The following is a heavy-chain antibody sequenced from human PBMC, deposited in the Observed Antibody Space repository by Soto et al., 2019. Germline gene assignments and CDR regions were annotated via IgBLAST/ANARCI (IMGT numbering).Heavy chain of an antibody. V-gene: IGHV4-31*03. CDR1: GGSFNSGAYY. CDR3: ARVSATGTRWFGP. CDR2: LSYRGTT. D-gene: IGHD6-13*01. Sequence: ASETLSLTCTVSGGSFNSGAYYWGWIRRHPGKGLEWIGYLSYRGTTYYSPSLKSRLTMSLDTPKNQFSLKLNSVTAADTAVYYCARVSATGTRWFGPWGPGTLVTVSS. J-gene: IGHJ5*02.